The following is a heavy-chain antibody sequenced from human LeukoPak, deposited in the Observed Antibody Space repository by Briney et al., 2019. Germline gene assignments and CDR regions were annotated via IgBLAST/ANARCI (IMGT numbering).Heavy chain of an antibody. J-gene: IGHJ4*02. CDR1: GFTFSSYS. V-gene: IGHV3-21*01. D-gene: IGHD3-16*02. CDR2: ISSSGSYI. Sequence: GGSLRLSCAAPGFTFSSYSMNWVRQAPGKGLEWVSSISSSGSYIYYADSVKGRFTISRDNAKNSLYLQMNSLRAEDTAVYYCAREGRSYDYVWGSYRSSFDYWGQGTLVTVSS. CDR3: AREGRSYDYVWGSYRSSFDY.